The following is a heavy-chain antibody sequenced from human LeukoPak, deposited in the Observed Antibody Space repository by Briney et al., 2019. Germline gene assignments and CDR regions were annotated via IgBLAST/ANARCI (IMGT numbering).Heavy chain of an antibody. CDR1: GGSISSYY. CDR3: GRSGRVSGSYS. CDR2: IYYSGST. J-gene: IGHJ4*02. Sequence: SETLSLTCTVSGGSISSYYWSWIRQPPGKGLEWIGYIYYSGSTNYNPSLKSRVTISVDTSKNQFSLKLSSVTAADTAVYYCGRSGRVSGSYSWGQGTLVTVSS. D-gene: IGHD1-26*01. V-gene: IGHV4-59*08.